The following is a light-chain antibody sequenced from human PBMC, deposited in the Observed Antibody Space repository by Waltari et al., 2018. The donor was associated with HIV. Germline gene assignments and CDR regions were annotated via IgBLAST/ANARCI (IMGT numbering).Light chain of an antibody. CDR1: ALPKRF. V-gene: IGLV3-10*01. CDR2: EDN. CDR3: YSIDGSGHYRV. J-gene: IGLJ2*01. Sequence: SYELTQPPSVSVSPGQTARITCSGAALPKRFAYWYQQRSGRAPVLVIYEDNTRPSGIPGRFSATNSGTVATLTISGAQVDDEADYYCYSIDGSGHYRVFGGGTKLTVL.